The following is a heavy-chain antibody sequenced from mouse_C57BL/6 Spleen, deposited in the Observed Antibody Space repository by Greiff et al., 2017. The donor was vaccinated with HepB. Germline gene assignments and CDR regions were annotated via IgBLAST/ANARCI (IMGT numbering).Heavy chain of an antibody. D-gene: IGHD3-3*01. CDR1: GYTFTSYW. J-gene: IGHJ4*01. CDR2: IDPSDSET. V-gene: IGHV1-52*01. Sequence: QVQLQQPGAELVRPGSSVKLSCKASGYTFTSYWMHWVKQRPIQGLEWIGNIDPSDSETHYNQKFKDKATLTVDKSSSTAYMQLSSLTSEDSAVYYCASWPRDAMDYWGQGTSVTVSS. CDR3: ASWPRDAMDY.